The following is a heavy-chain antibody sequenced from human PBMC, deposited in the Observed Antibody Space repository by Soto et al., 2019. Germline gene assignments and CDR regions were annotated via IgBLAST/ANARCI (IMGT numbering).Heavy chain of an antibody. V-gene: IGHV3-23*01. CDR3: AKSTVGVFRGIDY. Sequence: EVQLLESGGGLVQPGGSLRLSCAASGFTFSNYAMSWVRQAPGKGLEWVSAISGSGGSTYYADSVKGRFTIPRDNSKNMLYLQMNSLRAEDTAVYYCAKSTVGVFRGIDYWGQGTLVTVSS. CDR1: GFTFSNYA. CDR2: ISGSGGST. J-gene: IGHJ4*02. D-gene: IGHD1-26*01.